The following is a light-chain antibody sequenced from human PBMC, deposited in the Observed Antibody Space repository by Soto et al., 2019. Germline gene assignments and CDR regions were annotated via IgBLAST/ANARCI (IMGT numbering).Light chain of an antibody. CDR1: QSVSSY. Sequence: EIVLTQSPATLSLSPGERATLSCRTSQSVSSYFAWYQQNPGRAPRLLIYDASNRATGIPARFIGSGSGTDFPLTISSLAPEDFAVYYCQQRSNWPITFGQGTRLEIK. CDR2: DAS. V-gene: IGKV3-11*01. J-gene: IGKJ5*01. CDR3: QQRSNWPIT.